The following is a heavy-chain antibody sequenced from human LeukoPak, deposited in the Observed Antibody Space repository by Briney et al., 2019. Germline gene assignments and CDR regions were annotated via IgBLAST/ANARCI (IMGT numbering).Heavy chain of an antibody. CDR1: GGSISTSNYY. D-gene: IGHD6-19*01. CDR2: IYYSGST. J-gene: IGHJ5*02. V-gene: IGHV4-39*01. Sequence: PSETLSLTCTVSGGSISTSNYYWGWIRQPPGKGLEWIGYIYYSGSTYYNPSLKSRVTISVDTSKNQFSLKLSSVTAADTAVYYCARHLEFAVAISRWFDPWGQGTLVTVSS. CDR3: ARHLEFAVAISRWFDP.